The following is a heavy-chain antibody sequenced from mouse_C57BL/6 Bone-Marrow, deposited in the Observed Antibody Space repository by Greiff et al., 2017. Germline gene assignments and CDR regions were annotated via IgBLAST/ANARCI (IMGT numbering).Heavy chain of an antibody. CDR1: GYTFTDYE. CDR2: IDPETGGT. V-gene: IGHV1-15*01. Sequence: VKLQESGAELVRPGASVTLSCKASGYTFTDYEMHWVKQTPVHGLEWIGAIDPETGGTAYNQKFKGKAILTADKSSSTAYMELRSLTSEDSAVYYGTRVHGSSYWYFDVWGTGATVTVSS. CDR3: TRVHGSSYWYFDV. J-gene: IGHJ1*03. D-gene: IGHD1-1*01.